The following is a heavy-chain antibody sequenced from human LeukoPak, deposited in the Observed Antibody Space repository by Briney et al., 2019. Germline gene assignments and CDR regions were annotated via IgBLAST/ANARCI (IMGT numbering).Heavy chain of an antibody. V-gene: IGHV1-46*01. CDR2: INPSGSST. CDR3: ARHDLGGSSPFDY. CDR1: GYTFINYY. J-gene: IGHJ4*02. D-gene: IGHD2-15*01. Sequence: ASVKVSCKTFGYTFINYYTHWVRQAPAQGLEGMGIINPSGSSTTYAQKFQGRVTITRDTSTSTVFMELSSLSSEDTAVYYCARHDLGGSSPFDYWGQGTLVTVSS.